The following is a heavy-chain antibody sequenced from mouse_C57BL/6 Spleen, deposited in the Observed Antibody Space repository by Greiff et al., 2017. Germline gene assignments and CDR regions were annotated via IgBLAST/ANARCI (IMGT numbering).Heavy chain of an antibody. CDR1: GYAFSSYW. J-gene: IGHJ3*01. CDR3: ARSLYDYDDSWCAY. V-gene: IGHV1-80*01. CDR2: IYPGDGDT. Sequence: QVQLKQSGAELVKPGASVKISCKASGYAFSSYWMNWVKQRPGKGLEWIGQIYPGDGDTNYNGKFKGKATLTADKSSSTAYMQLSSLTSEDSAVYFCARSLYDYDDSWCAYWGQGTLVTVSA. D-gene: IGHD2-4*01.